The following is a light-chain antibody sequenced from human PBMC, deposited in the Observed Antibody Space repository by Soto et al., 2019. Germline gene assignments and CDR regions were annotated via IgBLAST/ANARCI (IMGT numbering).Light chain of an antibody. J-gene: IGLJ1*01. Sequence: QSVLTQPASVSGSPGQSITISCSGTSSDIGAYNYVSWYQHHPGKAPKLVISTVSSRPSGVSNHFSGSKSGNTASLTISGLQAEDEADYYCSSYTPSNTFVFGTGTKLTVL. CDR3: SSYTPSNTFV. V-gene: IGLV2-14*03. CDR1: SSDIGAYNY. CDR2: TVS.